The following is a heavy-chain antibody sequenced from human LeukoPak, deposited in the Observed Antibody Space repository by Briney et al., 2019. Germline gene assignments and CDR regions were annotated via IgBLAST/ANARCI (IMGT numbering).Heavy chain of an antibody. CDR2: INSDGSSI. Sequence: GGSLRLSCAASGFTFSSHWMHWVRQAPGKGLVWVSRINSDGSSISYVDSVKGRFIISTDNAKNTLYLQMNSLRAEDTAVYYCARDLELWNTRDTGGGGKVGYWGQGAQVAVSS. J-gene: IGHJ4*02. V-gene: IGHV3-74*01. CDR3: ARDLELWNTRDTGGGGKVGY. CDR1: GFTFSSHW. D-gene: IGHD5-18*01.